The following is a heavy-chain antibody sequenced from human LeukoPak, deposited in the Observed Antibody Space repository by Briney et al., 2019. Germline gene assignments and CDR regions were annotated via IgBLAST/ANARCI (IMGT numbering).Heavy chain of an antibody. Sequence: GGSLRLSCTASGFTFSDYWMIWVRQVLGKGLQGVADIKQEGSDRFYVDSVKGRFTISRDNAKNSVYLQMNSLRAEDTAVYYCARLYCGVGICYSYYMDVWGKGTTVTVSS. CDR1: GFTFSDYW. CDR2: IKQEGSDR. J-gene: IGHJ6*03. CDR3: ARLYCGVGICYSYYMDV. V-gene: IGHV3-7*01. D-gene: IGHD2-21*01.